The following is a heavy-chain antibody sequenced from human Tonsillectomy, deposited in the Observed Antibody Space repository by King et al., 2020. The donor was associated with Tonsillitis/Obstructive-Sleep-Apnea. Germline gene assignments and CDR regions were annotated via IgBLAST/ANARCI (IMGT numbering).Heavy chain of an antibody. CDR1: GDSISSSTNY. CDR2: FYYSGSP. V-gene: IGHV4-39*01. CDR3: ARHLGTGVVVIPAAEGLDF. D-gene: IGHD3-16*01. Sequence: LQLQESGPGLVKPSETLSLTCTVSGDSISSSTNYWGWIRQPPGKGLEWLGSFYYSGSPYYNPSLKGRVTISADTSKTQFSLKLNSLTAADTAVYYCARHLGTGVVVIPAAEGLDFWGQGSLVTVSS. J-gene: IGHJ4*02.